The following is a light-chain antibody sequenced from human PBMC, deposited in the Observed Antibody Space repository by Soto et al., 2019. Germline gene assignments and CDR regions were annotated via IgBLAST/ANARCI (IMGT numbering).Light chain of an antibody. CDR3: SSSTSSLVV. Sequence: QSVLTQPASVSGSPGQSITISCTGTSSDDGDNDYVSWYQHHPDKAPKLIIYDVDYRPSGVSDRFSGSQSGNTASLTISGLQAEDEADYYCSSSTSSLVVFGGGTQLTVL. CDR1: SSDDGDNDY. CDR2: DVD. V-gene: IGLV2-14*03. J-gene: IGLJ2*01.